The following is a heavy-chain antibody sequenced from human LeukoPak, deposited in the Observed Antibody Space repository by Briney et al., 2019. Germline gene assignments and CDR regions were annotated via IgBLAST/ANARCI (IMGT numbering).Heavy chain of an antibody. V-gene: IGHV3-15*01. Sequence: PGGSLRLSCAASGFTFSNAWMSWVRQAPGKGLEWVGRIKSKTDGGTTDYAAPVKGRFTISRDDSKNTLYLQMNSLKTEDTAVYYCARRDGYNIVASPGYWGQGTLVTVSS. CDR3: ARRDGYNIVASPGY. CDR2: IKSKTDGGTT. J-gene: IGHJ4*02. CDR1: GFTFSNAW. D-gene: IGHD5-24*01.